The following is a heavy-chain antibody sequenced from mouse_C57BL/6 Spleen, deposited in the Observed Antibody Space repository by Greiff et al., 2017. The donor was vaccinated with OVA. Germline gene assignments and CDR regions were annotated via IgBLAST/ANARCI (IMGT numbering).Heavy chain of an antibody. CDR2: IYPGDGDT. V-gene: IGHV1-82*01. Sequence: QVQLQQSGPELVKPGASVKISCKASGYAFSSSWMNWVKQRPGKGLEWIGRIYPGDGDTNYNGKFKDKATLTVDKSSSTAYMQLSSLTSEDSAVYYCARRTGRGAFDYWGQGTTLTVSS. CDR1: GYAFSSSW. J-gene: IGHJ2*01. CDR3: ARRTGRGAFDY. D-gene: IGHD4-1*01.